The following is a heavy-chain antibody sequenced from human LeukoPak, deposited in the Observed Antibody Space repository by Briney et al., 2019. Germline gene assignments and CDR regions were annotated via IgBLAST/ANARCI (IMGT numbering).Heavy chain of an antibody. CDR3: AKGNNSLSFNFDY. CDR2: ISGSGGST. V-gene: IGHV3-23*01. J-gene: IGHJ4*02. D-gene: IGHD2/OR15-2a*01. Sequence: PGGSLRLSCAASGFTFSSYAMSWVRQAPGKGLEWVSGISGSGGSTYYADSVKGRFTISRDNSKNTLSLQMNSLRAEDTAVYYCAKGNNSLSFNFDYWGQGALVTVSS. CDR1: GFTFSSYA.